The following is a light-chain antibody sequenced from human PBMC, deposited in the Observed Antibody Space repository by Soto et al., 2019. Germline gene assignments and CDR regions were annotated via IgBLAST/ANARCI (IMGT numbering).Light chain of an antibody. J-gene: IGKJ1*01. V-gene: IGKV1-39*01. CDR1: QTVSSY. Sequence: DIQMTQSPSSLSASVGDRVTITCRASQTVSSYLNWYQQKPGKAPKLLIYASSTLKIWVPSRFSGSVSGSDVTLTISSLQPDDCATYYCQQSYTAPRTFGQGTKVEIK. CDR2: ASS. CDR3: QQSYTAPRT.